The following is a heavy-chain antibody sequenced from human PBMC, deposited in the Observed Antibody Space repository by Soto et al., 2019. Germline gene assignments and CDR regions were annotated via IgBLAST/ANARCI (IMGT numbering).Heavy chain of an antibody. CDR2: IKSKTDGGTT. D-gene: IGHD4-17*01. V-gene: IGHV3-15*07. Sequence: EVHLVESGGGLVKPGGSLRLSCAAPGFTVSNAWMNWVRQAPGKGLEWVGHIKSKTDGGTTDYAAPVKGRFTISRDDSKNTLYLQMNSLKTEDTAVYYCIVGHYGVWGQGTLVTVSS. CDR3: IVGHYGV. CDR1: GFTVSNAW. J-gene: IGHJ4*02.